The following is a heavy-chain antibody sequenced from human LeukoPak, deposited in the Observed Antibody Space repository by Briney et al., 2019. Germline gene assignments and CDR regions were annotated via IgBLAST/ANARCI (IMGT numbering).Heavy chain of an antibody. V-gene: IGHV1-69*05. CDR3: ARETYSGSGSYYGVVDY. CDR2: IIPIFGTA. J-gene: IGHJ4*02. D-gene: IGHD1-26*01. Sequence: SVKVSCKASGGTFSSYAISWVRQAPGQGLKWMGRIIPIFGTANYAQKFQGGVTITTDESTSTAYMELSSLRSEDTAVYYCARETYSGSGSYYGVVDYWGQGTLVTVSS. CDR1: GGTFSSYA.